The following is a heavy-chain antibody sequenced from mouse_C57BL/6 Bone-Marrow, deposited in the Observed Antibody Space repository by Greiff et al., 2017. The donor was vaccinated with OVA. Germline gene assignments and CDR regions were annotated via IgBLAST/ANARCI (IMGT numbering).Heavy chain of an antibody. CDR3: ARSPYDGYNYFDY. J-gene: IGHJ2*01. Sequence: VQLQQSGAELARPGASVKMSCKASGYTFTSYSMHWVKQRPGQGLEWIGYINPSSGYTKYNQKFKDKATVTADKSSSTAYMQLSSLTSEDSAVYYCARSPYDGYNYFDYWGQGTTLTVSS. D-gene: IGHD2-3*01. CDR2: INPSSGYT. CDR1: GYTFTSYS. V-gene: IGHV1-4*01.